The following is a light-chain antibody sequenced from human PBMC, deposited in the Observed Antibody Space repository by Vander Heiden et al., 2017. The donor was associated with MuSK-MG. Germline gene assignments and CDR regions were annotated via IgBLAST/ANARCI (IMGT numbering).Light chain of an antibody. CDR1: QSVSSY. CDR2: DAS. V-gene: IGKV3-11*01. J-gene: IGKJ4*01. Sequence: IVLTQSPATLSSSPGERATLSCRASQSVSSYLAWYQQKPGQAPRLLIYDASNRATGIPARFSGSGSGTDFTLTISSLEPEDFAVYYCQQRSNKLTFGGGTKVEIK. CDR3: QQRSNKLT.